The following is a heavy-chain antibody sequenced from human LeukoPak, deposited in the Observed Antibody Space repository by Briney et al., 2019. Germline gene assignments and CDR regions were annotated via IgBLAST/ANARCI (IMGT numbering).Heavy chain of an antibody. J-gene: IGHJ1*01. Sequence: PGRSLRLSCAASGFTFSSYGMHWVRQAPGKGLEWVAVIRYDGSNKYYADSVKGRFTISRDNSKNTLYLQMNSPRAEDTAVYYCAKANTGGGSNNLGYFHHWGQGTLVTVSS. CDR2: IRYDGSNK. V-gene: IGHV3-30*02. D-gene: IGHD3-16*01. CDR1: GFTFSSYG. CDR3: AKANTGGGSNNLGYFHH.